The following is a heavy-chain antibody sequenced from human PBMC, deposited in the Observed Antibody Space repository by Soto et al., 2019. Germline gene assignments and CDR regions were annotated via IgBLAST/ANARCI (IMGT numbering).Heavy chain of an antibody. Sequence: GESLKISCAASGFTFSTYGMSWVRQAPGKGLEWVSGISGSGGSTYYADSVRGRFTISRDNSKNTLYLQMNSLRAEDTAAYYCAKGPTAEYYYDGSGYLVYWGQGTLVTVSS. D-gene: IGHD3-22*01. CDR2: ISGSGGST. CDR1: GFTFSTYG. CDR3: AKGPTAEYYYDGSGYLVY. J-gene: IGHJ4*02. V-gene: IGHV3-23*01.